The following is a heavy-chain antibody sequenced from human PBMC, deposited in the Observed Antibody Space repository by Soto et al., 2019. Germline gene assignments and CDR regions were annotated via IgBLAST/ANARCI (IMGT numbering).Heavy chain of an antibody. CDR2: ISYKGDTT. CDR3: ARVSGLGQAAFDI. V-gene: IGHV3-64*01. J-gene: IGHJ3*02. CDR1: GFTLSDYS. D-gene: IGHD1-1*01. Sequence: EVPLVESGGGLVQPGRSLRLSCAASGFTLSDYSMHWVRQAAGKGLEYVSAISYKGDTTYYANSVKGRFTISRDNSKNTLYLQMGSLRAEDMAVHYCARVSGLGQAAFDIWGQGTMVTVSS.